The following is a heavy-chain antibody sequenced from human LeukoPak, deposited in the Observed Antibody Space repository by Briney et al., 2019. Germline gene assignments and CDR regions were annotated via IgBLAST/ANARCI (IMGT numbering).Heavy chain of an antibody. D-gene: IGHD3-22*01. J-gene: IGHJ4*02. Sequence: GTSVKVSCKASGFTFTSSAMQWVRQARGQRLEWIGWIVVGSGNTNYAQKFQERVTITRDMSTSTAYMGLSSLRSEDTAVYYCAASYDSSGYYQSNDYWGQGTLVTVSS. CDR2: IVVGSGNT. CDR1: GFTFTSSA. CDR3: AASYDSSGYYQSNDY. V-gene: IGHV1-58*02.